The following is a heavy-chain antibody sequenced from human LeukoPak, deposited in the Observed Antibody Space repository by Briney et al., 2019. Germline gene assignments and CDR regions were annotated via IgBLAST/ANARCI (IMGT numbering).Heavy chain of an antibody. CDR1: GFTFNYYY. CDR3: ARNPGPGTLDN. Sequence: GASLRLSCAASGFTFNYYYMSWIRQAPGKGLEWVSFISSSGGHTNYADSVKGRFTISRDNAKNSLYLQMNSLRAEDTAVYYCARNPGPGTLDNWGQGTLVTVSS. D-gene: IGHD6-13*01. CDR2: ISSSGGHT. V-gene: IGHV3-11*06. J-gene: IGHJ4*02.